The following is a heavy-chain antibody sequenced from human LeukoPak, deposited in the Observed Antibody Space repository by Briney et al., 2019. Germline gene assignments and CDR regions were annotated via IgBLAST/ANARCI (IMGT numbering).Heavy chain of an antibody. D-gene: IGHD6-19*01. CDR3: ARSPGYSSGWFNY. CDR2: IYYSGST. J-gene: IGHJ4*02. V-gene: IGHV4-59*01. Sequence: SETLSLTCTVSGGSISSYYWSWIRQPPGKGLEWIGYIYYSGSTNYNPSLKGRVTISVDTSKNQFSLKLSSVTAADTAVYYCARSPGYSSGWFNYWGQGTLVTVSS. CDR1: GGSISSYY.